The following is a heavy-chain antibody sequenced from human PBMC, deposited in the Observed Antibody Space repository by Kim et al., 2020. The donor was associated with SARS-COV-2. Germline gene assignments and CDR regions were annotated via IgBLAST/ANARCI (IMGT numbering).Heavy chain of an antibody. D-gene: IGHD3-10*01. CDR2: ISSSSSSTI. CDR3: ARDRPMVRGVIIDYGMDV. CDR1: GFTFSSYS. J-gene: IGHJ6*02. Sequence: GGSLRLSCAASGFTFSSYSMNWVRQAPGKGLEWVSYISSSSSSTIYYADSVKGRFTISRDNAKNSLYLQMNSLRAEDTAVYYCARDRPMVRGVIIDYGMDVWGQGTTVTVSS. V-gene: IGHV3-48*04.